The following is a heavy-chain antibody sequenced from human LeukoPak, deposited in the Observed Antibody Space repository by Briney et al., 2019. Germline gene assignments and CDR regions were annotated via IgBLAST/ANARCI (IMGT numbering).Heavy chain of an antibody. V-gene: IGHV3-21*01. CDR2: ISRSSSYI. J-gene: IGHJ4*02. D-gene: IGHD3-9*01. CDR3: ARDRHDILTGYYPAREDY. CDR1: GFTFSTYS. Sequence: GGSLRLSCAASGFTFSTYSMNWVRQAPGKGLEWVSSISRSSSYIYYADSVKGRFTISRDNAKNSLYLQMNSLRAEDTAVYYCARDRHDILTGYYPAREDYWGQGTLVTVSS.